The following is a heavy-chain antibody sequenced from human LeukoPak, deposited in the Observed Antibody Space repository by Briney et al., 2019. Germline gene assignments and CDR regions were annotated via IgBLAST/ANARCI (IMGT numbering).Heavy chain of an antibody. D-gene: IGHD6-6*01. CDR3: ANSYSSSSAFYFDY. J-gene: IGHJ4*02. CDR1: GLSFNAYS. Sequence: PGGSLRLSCAVSGLSFNAYSMNWVRQTPGKGLEWVSSISDSGSNTYYADSVTGRFTISRDNSKNTVYLQLNSLRAEDTAIYYCANSYSSSSAFYFDYWGQGTLVTVSS. V-gene: IGHV3-23*01. CDR2: ISDSGSNT.